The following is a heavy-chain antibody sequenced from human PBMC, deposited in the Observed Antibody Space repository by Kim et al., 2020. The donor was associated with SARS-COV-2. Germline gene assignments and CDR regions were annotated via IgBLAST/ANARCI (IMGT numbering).Heavy chain of an antibody. CDR2: IYFTGAT. Sequence: SETLSLTCAVSGGAISNTNDYWGWVRQPPGKALEWIGSIYFTGATFYNPSLKNRVTVSLDKSLNHFSLKLAALTDADTAGYFCVRAPRMSAIYFDNWGQG. CDR1: GGAISNTNDY. CDR3: VRAPRMSAIYFDN. D-gene: IGHD2-21*02. J-gene: IGHJ4*02. V-gene: IGHV4-39*02.